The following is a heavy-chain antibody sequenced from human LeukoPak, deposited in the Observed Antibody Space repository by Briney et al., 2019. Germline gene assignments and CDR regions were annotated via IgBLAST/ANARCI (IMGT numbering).Heavy chain of an antibody. J-gene: IGHJ5*02. CDR1: GFTVSGPH. Sequence: PGGSLRLSCAASGFTVSGPHMIGVRQAPGKGLEWVSAMYTGGTTYYADSVKGRFTISRDNSRNTLFLHMSSLRADDTAVYYCAKDEATSGGGLAPWGQGTLVTVSS. V-gene: IGHV3-53*01. D-gene: IGHD3-16*01. CDR3: AKDEATSGGGLAP. CDR2: MYTGGTT.